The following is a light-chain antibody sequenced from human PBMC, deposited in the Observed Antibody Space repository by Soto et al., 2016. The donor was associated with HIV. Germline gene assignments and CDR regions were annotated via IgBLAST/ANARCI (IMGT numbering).Light chain of an antibody. J-gene: IGLJ1*01. V-gene: IGLV3-25*03. CDR2: KDI. CDR3: QSADSSGTYQV. Sequence: SYELTQPPSVSVSPGQTARITCSGDAVPKHNSYWYQQKPGKAPGLVIYKDIERPSGIPERFSGSSSGTTVTLTISAVQAEDEADYYCQSADSSGTYQVFGLGTTVTVL. CDR1: AVPKHN.